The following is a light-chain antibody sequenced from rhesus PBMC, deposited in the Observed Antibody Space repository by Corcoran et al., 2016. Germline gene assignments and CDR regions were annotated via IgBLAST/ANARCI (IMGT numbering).Light chain of an antibody. Sequence: DIQMTQSPPSLSASVGDKVTITCQASQSISSWLAWYQQKPGKAPKARIYKASSLESGVPSRFSGSGSGTDYTLTSSSLQPEDLATYDCQKYNSAPWTFGQGTKVEI. J-gene: IGKJ1*01. CDR3: QKYNSAPWT. V-gene: IGKV1-16*01. CDR2: KAS. CDR1: QSISSW.